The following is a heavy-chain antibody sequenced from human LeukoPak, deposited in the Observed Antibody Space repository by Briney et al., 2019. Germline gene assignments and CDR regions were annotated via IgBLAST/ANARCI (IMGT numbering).Heavy chain of an antibody. CDR1: GFTFSDYY. Sequence: GGSLRLSCAASGFTFSDYYMSWIRQAPGKGLEWVSYISSGSGSTIYYADSVKGRFTISRDNAKNSLYLQMNSLRAEDTAVYYCARSWVPPFDIWGQGTMVTVSP. CDR2: ISSGSGSTI. CDR3: ARSWVPPFDI. V-gene: IGHV3-11*04. D-gene: IGHD1-1*01. J-gene: IGHJ3*02.